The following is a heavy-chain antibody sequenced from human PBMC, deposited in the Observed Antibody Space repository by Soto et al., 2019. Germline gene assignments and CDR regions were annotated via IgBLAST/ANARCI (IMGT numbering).Heavy chain of an antibody. CDR3: ARVCGGDCHNGMDV. CDR1: GGSLSSGGYS. CDR2: IYHGVST. D-gene: IGHD2-21*02. Sequence: SETLSLTCAVSGGSLSSGGYSWSWIRQPPGKGLEWIGYIYHGVSTYYNPSLKSRVTISVDTSKNQFSLKLSPVTAADTAVYYCARVCGGDCHNGMDVSGQATTVTVPS. V-gene: IGHV4-30-2*05. J-gene: IGHJ6*02.